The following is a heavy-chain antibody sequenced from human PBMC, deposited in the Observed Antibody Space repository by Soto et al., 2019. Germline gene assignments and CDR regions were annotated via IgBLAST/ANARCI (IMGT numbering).Heavy chain of an antibody. CDR3: AKGRRAAAGTPFDY. Sequence: EVQLLESGGGLVQPGGSLRLSCAASGFTFSSYAMSWVRQAPGKGLEWVSAISGSGGSTYYADSGKGRFTISRDNSKNTLYLQMNSRVAEDTAVYYCAKGRRAAAGTPFDYWGQGTLVTVSS. V-gene: IGHV3-23*01. CDR1: GFTFSSYA. CDR2: ISGSGGST. J-gene: IGHJ4*02. D-gene: IGHD6-13*01.